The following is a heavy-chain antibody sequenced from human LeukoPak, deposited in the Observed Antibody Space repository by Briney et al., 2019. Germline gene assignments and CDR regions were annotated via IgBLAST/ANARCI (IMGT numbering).Heavy chain of an antibody. Sequence: PGGYLRLSCAASGFTFSSYAMSWVRQAPGKGLEWVSAISGSGGSTYYADSVKGRFTISRDNSKNTLYLQMNSLRAEDTAVYYCAKALFGVVTAYYYMDVWGKGTTVTVSS. CDR2: ISGSGGST. J-gene: IGHJ6*03. CDR3: AKALFGVVTAYYYMDV. V-gene: IGHV3-23*01. D-gene: IGHD3-3*01. CDR1: GFTFSSYA.